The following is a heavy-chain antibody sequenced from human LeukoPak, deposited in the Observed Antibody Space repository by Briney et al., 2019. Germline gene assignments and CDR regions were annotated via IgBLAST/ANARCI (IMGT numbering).Heavy chain of an antibody. Sequence: SETLSLTCTVSGYSISSGYYWGWIRQPPGKGLEWIGSIYYSGSTYYNPSLKSRVTISVDTSKNQFSLKLSSVTAADTAVYYCARGIHSNYGWFDPWGQGTLVTVSS. CDR1: GYSISSGYY. CDR3: ARGIHSNYGWFDP. V-gene: IGHV4-38-2*02. CDR2: IYYSGST. D-gene: IGHD4-11*01. J-gene: IGHJ5*02.